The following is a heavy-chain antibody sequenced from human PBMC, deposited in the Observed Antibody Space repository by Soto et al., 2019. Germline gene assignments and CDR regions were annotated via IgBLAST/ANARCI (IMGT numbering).Heavy chain of an antibody. CDR2: ISSSSSTI. CDR3: ARGVVVVVAATYNWFDP. D-gene: IGHD2-15*01. CDR1: GFTFSSYS. V-gene: IGHV3-48*02. J-gene: IGHJ5*02. Sequence: EVQLVESGGGLVQPGGSLRLSCAASGFTFSSYSMNWVRQAPGKGLEWVSYISSSSSTIYYADSVKGRFTISRDNAKNSLYLQMKSLRDEDTAVYYCARGVVVVVAATYNWFDPWGQGTLVTVSS.